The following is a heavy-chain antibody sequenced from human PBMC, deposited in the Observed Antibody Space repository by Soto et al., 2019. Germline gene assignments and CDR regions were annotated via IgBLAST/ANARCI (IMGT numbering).Heavy chain of an antibody. D-gene: IGHD3-16*02. CDR1: GYSFTSYW. CDR2: IDPSDSYT. Sequence: GESLKISCKGSGYSFTSYWISWVRQMPGKGLEWMGRIDPSDSYTNYSPSFQGHVTISADKSISTAYLQWSSLKASDTAMYYCARHRLGYDYVWGSYRYYFDYWGQGTLVTVSS. J-gene: IGHJ4*02. V-gene: IGHV5-10-1*01. CDR3: ARHRLGYDYVWGSYRYYFDY.